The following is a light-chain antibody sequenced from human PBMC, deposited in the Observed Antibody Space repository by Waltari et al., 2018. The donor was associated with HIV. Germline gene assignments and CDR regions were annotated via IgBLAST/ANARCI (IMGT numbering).Light chain of an antibody. V-gene: IGLV1-47*01. CDR3: AAWDDSLSGPV. CDR2: RSN. Sequence: QSVLTQPPSASGTPGQRVIISCSGSSSKIGRNYLYWYQQLPGTAPNLLIYRSNQRPSGVPDRFSGSKSGTSASLAISGLRSEDEADYYCAAWDDSLSGPVFGGGTKLTVL. J-gene: IGLJ3*02. CDR1: SSKIGRNY.